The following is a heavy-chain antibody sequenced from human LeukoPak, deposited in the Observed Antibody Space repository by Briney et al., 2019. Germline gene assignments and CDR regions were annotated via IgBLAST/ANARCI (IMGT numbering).Heavy chain of an antibody. J-gene: IGHJ6*02. V-gene: IGHV3-66*01. CDR2: IYSGGST. D-gene: IGHD5-18*01. Sequence: GGSLRLSCAASGFTVSSNYMSWVRQAPGKGLEWVSVIYSGGSTYYADSVKGRFTISRDNSKNTLYLQMNSLRAEDTAVYYCAREPEYSYGYFYYYYGMDVWGQGTTVTVSS. CDR3: AREPEYSYGYFYYYYGMDV. CDR1: GFTVSSNY.